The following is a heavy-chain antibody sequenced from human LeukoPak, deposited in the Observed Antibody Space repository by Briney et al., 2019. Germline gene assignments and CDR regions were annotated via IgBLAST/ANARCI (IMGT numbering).Heavy chain of an antibody. Sequence: VKVSCKASGGTFSSYAISWVRQAPGQGLEWMGGIIPIFGTANYAQKFQGRVTITTDESTSTAYMELSSLRSEDTAVYYCASCSSTSCYRGYYYYYMDVWGKGTTVTVSS. D-gene: IGHD2-2*02. CDR2: IIPIFGTA. CDR3: ASCSSTSCYRGYYYYYMDV. J-gene: IGHJ6*03. CDR1: GGTFSSYA. V-gene: IGHV1-69*05.